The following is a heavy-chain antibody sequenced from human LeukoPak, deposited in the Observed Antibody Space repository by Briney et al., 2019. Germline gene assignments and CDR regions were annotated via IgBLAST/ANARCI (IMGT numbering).Heavy chain of an antibody. CDR2: IGGRDGST. J-gene: IGHJ4*02. Sequence: GGSLRLSCAVSGFTYTSYWRSWVRQAPGKGLEWVSAIGGRDGSTYYADSVKGRFTISRDNSKNTLYVQMNSLRAEDTAVYYCAKGHYYGSGSLDYWGQGTLVTVSS. CDR1: GFTYTSYW. V-gene: IGHV3-23*01. CDR3: AKGHYYGSGSLDY. D-gene: IGHD3-10*01.